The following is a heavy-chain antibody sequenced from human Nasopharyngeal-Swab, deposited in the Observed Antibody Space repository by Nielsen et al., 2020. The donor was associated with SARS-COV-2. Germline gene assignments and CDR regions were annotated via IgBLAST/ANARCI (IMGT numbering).Heavy chain of an antibody. CDR1: GYTFTSYD. CDR2: MNPNSGNT. Sequence: ASEKVSCKASGYTFTSYDINWGRQATGQGLEWMGWMNPNSGNTGYAQKFQGRVTMTRNTSISTAYMELSSLRSEDTAVYYCARGLYSSGFSYYYYGMDVWGQGTTVTVSS. D-gene: IGHD6-19*01. J-gene: IGHJ6*02. V-gene: IGHV1-8*01. CDR3: ARGLYSSGFSYYYYGMDV.